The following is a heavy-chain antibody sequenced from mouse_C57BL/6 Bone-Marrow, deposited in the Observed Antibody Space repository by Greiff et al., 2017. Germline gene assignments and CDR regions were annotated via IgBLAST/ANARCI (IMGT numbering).Heavy chain of an antibody. V-gene: IGHV1-69*01. CDR3: APLLPTEFDY. D-gene: IGHD1-2*01. Sequence: VQLQQPGAELVMPGASVKLSCKASGYTFTSYWMHWVKQRPGQGLEWIGEIDPSDSYTNYNQKFKGKSTLTVDKSSSTAYMQLSSLTSEDSAVCYCAPLLPTEFDYWGQGTTLTVSS. J-gene: IGHJ2*01. CDR1: GYTFTSYW. CDR2: IDPSDSYT.